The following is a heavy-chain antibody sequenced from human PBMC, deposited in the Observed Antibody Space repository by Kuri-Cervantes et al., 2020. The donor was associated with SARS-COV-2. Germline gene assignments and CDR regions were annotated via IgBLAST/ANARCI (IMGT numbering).Heavy chain of an antibody. CDR1: GSAFSSYT. J-gene: IGHJ4*02. V-gene: IGHV1-69*06. D-gene: IGHD4-17*01. CDR3: AREDGDFGFDY. Sequence: SVKVSCKASGSAFSSYTITWVRQAPGHGREWMGGIVPIFGTTNYAHKFLGRVTITADMSPSTAYMELSSLRSEDTAVYYCAREDGDFGFDYWGQGTLVTVSS. CDR2: IVPIFGTT.